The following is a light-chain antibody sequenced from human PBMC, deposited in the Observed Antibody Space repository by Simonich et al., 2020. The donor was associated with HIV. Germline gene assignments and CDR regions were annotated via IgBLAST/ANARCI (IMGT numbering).Light chain of an antibody. J-gene: IGKJ2*01. Sequence: DIVMTQSPDSLAVSLGERATINCKSSQSVLYSYNNKNYLACDQQKPGQPPKLLIYWTSTRESGVPDRFTGSGSGTDFTLTISSLQAEDVAVYYCQQYYSTPYTFGQGTKLEIK. V-gene: IGKV4-1*01. CDR3: QQYYSTPYT. CDR2: WTS. CDR1: QSVLYSYNNKNY.